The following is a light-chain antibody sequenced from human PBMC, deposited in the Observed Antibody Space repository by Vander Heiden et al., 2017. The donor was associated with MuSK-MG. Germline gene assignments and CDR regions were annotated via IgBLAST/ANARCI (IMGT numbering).Light chain of an antibody. CDR3: SSYTSSSTLYV. V-gene: IGLV2-14*01. Sequence: QSALTQPASVSGSPGQSITNPCTGTSSDVGGYNHVSWYQQHPGKAPKLMIYEISKRPSGVSNRFSGSKSGNTAALTISGLQAEDEADYYCSSYTSSSTLYVFGTGTKVTVL. CDR2: EIS. J-gene: IGLJ1*01. CDR1: SSDVGGYNH.